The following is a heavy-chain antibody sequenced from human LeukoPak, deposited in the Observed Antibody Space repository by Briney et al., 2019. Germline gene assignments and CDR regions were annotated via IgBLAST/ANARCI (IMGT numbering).Heavy chain of an antibody. V-gene: IGHV4-4*02. CDR3: ARMQTYYYDSSGYYYFLGAFDI. J-gene: IGHJ3*02. CDR2: IYHSGST. D-gene: IGHD3-22*01. Sequence: PSETLSLTCAVSGGSISSSNWWSWVRQPPGKGLEWIGEIYHSGSTNYNPSLKSRVTISVDKSKNQFSLKLSSVTAADTAVYYCARMQTYYYDSSGYYYFLGAFDIWGQGTMVTVSS. CDR1: GGSISSSNW.